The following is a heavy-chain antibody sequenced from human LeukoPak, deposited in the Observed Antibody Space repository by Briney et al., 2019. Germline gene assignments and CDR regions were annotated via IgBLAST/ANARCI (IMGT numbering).Heavy chain of an antibody. CDR2: INHSGST. CDR1: GGSFSGYY. J-gene: IGHJ4*02. CDR3: ARRGGSSWSYFYFDY. V-gene: IGHV4-34*01. D-gene: IGHD6-13*01. Sequence: PSETLSLTCAVYGGSFSGYYWSWIRQPPGKGLEWIGEINHSGSTNYNPSLKSRVTISVDTSKNQFSLKLSSVTVADTAVYYCARRGGSSWSYFYFDYWGQGTLVTVSS.